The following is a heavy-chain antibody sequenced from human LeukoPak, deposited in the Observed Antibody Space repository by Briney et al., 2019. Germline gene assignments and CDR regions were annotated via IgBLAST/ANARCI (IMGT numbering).Heavy chain of an antibody. J-gene: IGHJ3*02. D-gene: IGHD2-2*01. Sequence: KPSETLSLTCSVSGGSISNYYWNWIRQPPGKGLEWIGRIHNSVSTNYNPSLKSRVTMSVDTSNSLFSLKLTSVTAADTAVYYCARSTAFDSWGQGTMVTVSS. CDR2: IHNSVST. CDR3: ARSTAFDS. V-gene: IGHV4-4*09. CDR1: GGSISNYY.